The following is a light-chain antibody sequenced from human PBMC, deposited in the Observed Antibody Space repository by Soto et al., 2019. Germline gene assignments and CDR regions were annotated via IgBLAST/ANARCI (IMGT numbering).Light chain of an antibody. CDR1: QTITTF. Sequence: DIQLTQSPSSLSASVGGRVTISCRASQTITTFLNWYRQKPGQAPKLLIYLASRLQSGVPSRFSGSWSGTDVTLTISSLQPEDFAAYHCQQGYSTPYTFGPGTTVHI. J-gene: IGKJ3*01. CDR3: QQGYSTPYT. CDR2: LAS. V-gene: IGKV1-39*01.